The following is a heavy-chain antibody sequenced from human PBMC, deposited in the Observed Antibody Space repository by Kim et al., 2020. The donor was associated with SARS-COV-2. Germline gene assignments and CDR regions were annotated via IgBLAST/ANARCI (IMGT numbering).Heavy chain of an antibody. CDR2: IKQDGSEK. J-gene: IGHJ4*02. CDR3: ARPNYYDSSGYYRY. V-gene: IGHV3-7*03. CDR1: GFTFSSYW. Sequence: GGSLRLSCAASGFTFSSYWMSWVRQAPGKGLEWVANIKQDGSEKYYVDSVKGRFTISRDNAKNSLYLQMNSLRAEDTAVYYCARPNYYDSSGYYRYWGQGTLVTVSS. D-gene: IGHD3-22*01.